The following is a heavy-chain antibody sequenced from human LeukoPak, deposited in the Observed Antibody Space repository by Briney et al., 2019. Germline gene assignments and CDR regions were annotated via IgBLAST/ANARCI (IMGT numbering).Heavy chain of an antibody. J-gene: IGHJ3*02. V-gene: IGHV1-2*02. CDR1: GYTLTELS. D-gene: IGHD2-15*01. CDR2: INPNSGGT. CDR3: ARAVAATNDAFDI. Sequence: ASVKVSCKVSGYTLTELSMHWVRQAPGQGLEWMGWINPNSGGTNYAQKFQGRVTMTRDTSISTAYMELSRLRSDDTAVYYCARAVAATNDAFDIWGQGTMVTVSS.